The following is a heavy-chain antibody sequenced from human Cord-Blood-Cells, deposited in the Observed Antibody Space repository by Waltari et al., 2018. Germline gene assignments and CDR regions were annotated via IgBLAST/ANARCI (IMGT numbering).Heavy chain of an antibody. CDR1: GGSFSGYY. CDR3: ARGPRSRDGYNYVDY. Sequence: QVQLQQWGAGLLKPSETLSLTCAVYGGSFSGYYWSWIRQPPGKGLEWIGEINHSGSTNYIPSLKSRVTISVDTSKTQFSLKLSSVTAADTAVYYCARGPRSRDGYNYVDYWGQGTLVTVSS. CDR2: INHSGST. J-gene: IGHJ4*02. D-gene: IGHD5-12*01. V-gene: IGHV4-34*01.